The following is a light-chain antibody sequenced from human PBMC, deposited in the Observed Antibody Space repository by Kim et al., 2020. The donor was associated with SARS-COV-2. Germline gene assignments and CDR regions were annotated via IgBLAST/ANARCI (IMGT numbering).Light chain of an antibody. V-gene: IGLV3-1*01. CDR1: KLGDKY. J-gene: IGLJ2*01. CDR3: QAWDSSVV. CDR2: QDS. Sequence: VSVPPGQTVSITCSGDKLGDKYACWYQQKPGQSPVLVIYQDSKRPSGIPERFSGSNSGNTATLTISGTQAMDEADYYCQAWDSSVVFGGGTQLTVL.